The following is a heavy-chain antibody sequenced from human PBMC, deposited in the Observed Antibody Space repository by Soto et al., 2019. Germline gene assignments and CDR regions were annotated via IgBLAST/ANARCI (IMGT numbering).Heavy chain of an antibody. J-gene: IGHJ6*03. V-gene: IGHV3-21*01. CDR2: ISSSSSYI. CDR1: GFTFSSYS. Sequence: GGSLRLSCAASGFTFSSYSMNWVRQAPGKGLEWVSSISSSSSYIYYADSVKGRFTISRDNAKNSLYLQMNSLRAEDTAVYYCARGDPYYYYMDVWGKGTTVTVSS. CDR3: ARGDPYYYYMDV.